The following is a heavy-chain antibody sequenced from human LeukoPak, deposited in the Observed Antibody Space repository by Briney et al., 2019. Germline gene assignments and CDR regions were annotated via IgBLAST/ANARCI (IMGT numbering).Heavy chain of an antibody. V-gene: IGHV3-7*01. J-gene: IGHJ6*03. D-gene: IGHD5-18*01. CDR3: ARVQVGPPAIVFYYYYYMDV. CDR2: IKQDGSEK. Sequence: GGSLRLSCAASGFTFSSYWMSWVRQAPGKGLEWVANIKQDGSEKYYVDSVKGRFTISRDNAKHSLYLQMNSLRAEDTAVYYCARVQVGPPAIVFYYYYYMDVWGKGTTVTVSS. CDR1: GFTFSSYW.